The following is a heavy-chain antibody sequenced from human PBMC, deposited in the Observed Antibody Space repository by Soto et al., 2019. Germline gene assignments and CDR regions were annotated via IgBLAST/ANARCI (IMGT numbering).Heavy chain of an antibody. CDR3: AKENVLSPPKYFHH. V-gene: IGHV3-9*01. CDR1: GFTFDDYA. Sequence: PGGSLRLSCAASGFTFDDYAMHWVRQAPGKGLEWVSGISWNSGSIGYADSVKGRFTISRDNAKNSLYLQMNSLRAEDTALYYCAKENVLSPPKYFHHWGQGTLVIVSS. CDR2: ISWNSGSI. D-gene: IGHD2-2*01. J-gene: IGHJ1*01.